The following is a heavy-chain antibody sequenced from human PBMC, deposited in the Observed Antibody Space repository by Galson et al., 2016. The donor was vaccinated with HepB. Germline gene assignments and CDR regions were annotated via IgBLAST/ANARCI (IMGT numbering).Heavy chain of an antibody. Sequence: SLRLSCAASGFTFSNYAMHWVRQAPGKGLEWVAVLSFDGSNKFYADSVKGRFTISRDNSKKTLFLQMNSLRPEDTAVFYCTRGYSVNSNSNDVYGTDVWGQGTTVTVSS. CDR2: LSFDGSNK. J-gene: IGHJ6*02. CDR1: GFTFSNYA. D-gene: IGHD5-18*01. CDR3: TRGYSVNSNSNDVYGTDV. V-gene: IGHV3-30-3*01.